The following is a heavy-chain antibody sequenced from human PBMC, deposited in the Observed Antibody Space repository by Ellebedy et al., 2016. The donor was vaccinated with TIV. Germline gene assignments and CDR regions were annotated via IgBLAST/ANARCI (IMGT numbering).Heavy chain of an antibody. CDR1: GGSISSYY. CDR3: ARGSGYDLVFDL. CDR2: IYYSGST. J-gene: IGHJ2*01. Sequence: SETLSLTCTVPGGSISSYYWSWIRQPPGKGLEWIGYIYYSGSTNYNPSLKSRVTISVDTSKNQFSLKLSSVTAADTAVYYCARGSGYDLVFDLWGRGTLVTVSS. V-gene: IGHV4-59*08. D-gene: IGHD5-12*01.